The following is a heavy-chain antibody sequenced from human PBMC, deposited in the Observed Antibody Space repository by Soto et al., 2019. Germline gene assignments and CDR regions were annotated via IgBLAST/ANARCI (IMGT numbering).Heavy chain of an antibody. CDR2: ISYDGSNK. J-gene: IGHJ4*02. CDR1: GFTFSSYA. Sequence: QVQLVESGGGVVQPGRSLRLSCAASGFTFSSYAMHWVRQAPGKGLEWVAVISYDGSNKYYADSVKGRFTISRDNSKNTLYLQMNSLRAEDTAVYYCARDSSGSYYTISYYFDYWGQGTLVTVSS. D-gene: IGHD1-26*01. CDR3: ARDSSGSYYTISYYFDY. V-gene: IGHV3-30-3*01.